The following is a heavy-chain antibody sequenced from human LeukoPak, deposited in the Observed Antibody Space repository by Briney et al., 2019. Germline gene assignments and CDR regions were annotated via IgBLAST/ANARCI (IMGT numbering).Heavy chain of an antibody. Sequence: GGSLRLSCAASGFTFSDYFMSWVRQAPGKGLEWVSTIRIGATGTHYSDSVQGRFTISRDDSKSTLYLQMSNLRDDDTAVYYCAKDHTGSLYRHAYWGQGTLVTVSS. V-gene: IGHV3-23*01. CDR3: AKDHTGSLYRHAY. CDR2: IRIGATGT. D-gene: IGHD1-26*01. CDR1: GFTFSDYF. J-gene: IGHJ4*02.